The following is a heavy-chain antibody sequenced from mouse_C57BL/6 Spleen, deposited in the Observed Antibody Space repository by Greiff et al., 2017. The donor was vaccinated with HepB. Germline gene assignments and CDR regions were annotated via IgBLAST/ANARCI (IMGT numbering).Heavy chain of an antibody. J-gene: IGHJ2*01. CDR3: TRLPYGYPFDY. V-gene: IGHV1-15*01. CDR2: IDPDTGGT. Sequence: QVQLQQSGAELVRPGASVTLSCKASGYTFTDYEMHWVKQTPVHGLEWIGAIDPDTGGTAYNQKFKGKAILTADKSSSTAYMGLRSLTSEDSAVYYCTRLPYGYPFDYWGQGTTLTVSS. D-gene: IGHD2-2*01. CDR1: GYTFTDYE.